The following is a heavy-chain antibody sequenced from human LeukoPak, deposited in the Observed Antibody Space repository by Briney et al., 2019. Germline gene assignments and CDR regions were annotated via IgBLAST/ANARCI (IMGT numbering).Heavy chain of an antibody. J-gene: IGHJ3*02. V-gene: IGHV5-51*01. CDR3: ARRLGYYDSSAPGAFDI. D-gene: IGHD3-22*01. Sequence: GESLKISCKGSGYSFTSYWIGWVRQMPGKGPEWMGIIYPGDSDTRYSPSFQGQVTISADKSISTAYLQWSSLKASDTAMYYCARRLGYYDSSAPGAFDIWGQGTMVTVSS. CDR2: IYPGDSDT. CDR1: GYSFTSYW.